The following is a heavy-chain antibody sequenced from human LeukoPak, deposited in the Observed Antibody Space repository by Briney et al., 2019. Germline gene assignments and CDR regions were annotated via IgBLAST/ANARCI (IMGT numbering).Heavy chain of an antibody. V-gene: IGHV4-34*01. CDR2: INHSGST. CDR1: GGSFSGYY. Sequence: PSETLSLTCAVYGGSFSGYYWSWIRQPPGKGLEWIGEINHSGSTNYDPSLKSRVTISVDTSKNQFSLKLSSVTAADTAVFYCARVSVGAFDIWGQGTMVTVSS. J-gene: IGHJ3*02. CDR3: ARVSVGAFDI.